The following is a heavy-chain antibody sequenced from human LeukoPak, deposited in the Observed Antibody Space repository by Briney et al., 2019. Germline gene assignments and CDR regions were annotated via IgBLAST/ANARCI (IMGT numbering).Heavy chain of an antibody. CDR1: GYTFTGYY. V-gene: IGHV1-2*02. Sequence: ASVKVSCKASGYTFTGYYMHWVRQAPGQGLEWMGWINPNSGGTNYAQKFQGRVTMTRDTSISTAYMELSRPRSDDTAVYYCARATQYCDILTGYYSYYGMDVWGQGTTVTVSS. D-gene: IGHD3-9*01. CDR3: ARATQYCDILTGYYSYYGMDV. J-gene: IGHJ6*02. CDR2: INPNSGGT.